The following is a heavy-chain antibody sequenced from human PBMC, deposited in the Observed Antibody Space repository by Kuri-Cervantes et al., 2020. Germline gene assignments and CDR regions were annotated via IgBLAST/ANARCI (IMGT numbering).Heavy chain of an antibody. CDR1: GFTFSDWY. CDR3: ARGPPMFDP. CDR2: IYYSGST. Sequence: LRLSCAASGFTFSDWYMSWIRQPPGKGLEWIGYIYYSGSTYYNPSLKSRVTISVDTSKNQFSLKLSSVTAADTAVYYCARGPPMFDPWGQGTLVTVSS. J-gene: IGHJ5*02. V-gene: IGHV4-30-4*08.